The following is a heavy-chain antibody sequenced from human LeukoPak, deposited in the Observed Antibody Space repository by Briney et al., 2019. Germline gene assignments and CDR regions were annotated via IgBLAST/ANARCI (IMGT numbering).Heavy chain of an antibody. Sequence: GGSLRLSCAASGFTFRDHDMNWIRQSPGKGLEWVGAISRTSAYIYYSDSVKGRFTLSRDNAGDSVYLQMDSLRAEDTAVYYCARDERIYCSDSSCYPGDYWGQGILVTVSS. CDR3: ARDERIYCSDSSCYPGDY. J-gene: IGHJ4*02. V-gene: IGHV3-21*01. CDR1: GFTFRDHD. CDR2: ISRTSAYI. D-gene: IGHD2-2*01.